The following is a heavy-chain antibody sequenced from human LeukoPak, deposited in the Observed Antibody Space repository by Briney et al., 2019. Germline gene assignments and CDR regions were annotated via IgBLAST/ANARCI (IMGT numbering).Heavy chain of an antibody. D-gene: IGHD3-10*01. J-gene: IGHJ5*02. CDR2: IYYSGST. CDR3: GRATPGTMRRFDP. CDR1: GGSISSGGYY. Sequence: PSQTLSLTCTVSGGSISSGGYYWSWIRQHPGKGLEWIGYIYYSGSTYYNPSLKSRVTISVDTSKNQFSLKLSSVTAADTGVYYCGRATPGTMRRFDPWGQGTLVTVSS. V-gene: IGHV4-31*03.